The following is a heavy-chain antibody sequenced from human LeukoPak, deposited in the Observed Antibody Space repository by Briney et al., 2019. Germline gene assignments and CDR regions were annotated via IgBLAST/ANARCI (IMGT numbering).Heavy chain of an antibody. Sequence: ASVKVSCKASGYTFTSYGISWVRQAPGQGLEWMGWISAYNGNTNYAQKFQGRVTMTTDTFTSTAYMELRSLRSDDTAVYYCAVTADVRGLDMDVWGQGTTVTVSS. CDR2: ISAYNGNT. CDR3: AVTADVRGLDMDV. CDR1: GYTFTSYG. J-gene: IGHJ6*02. D-gene: IGHD3-10*02. V-gene: IGHV1-18*01.